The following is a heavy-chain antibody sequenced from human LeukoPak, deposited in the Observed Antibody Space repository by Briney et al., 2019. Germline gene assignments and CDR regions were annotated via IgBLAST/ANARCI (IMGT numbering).Heavy chain of an antibody. CDR1: GGSISSYY. Sequence: SETLSLTCTVSGGSISSYYWSWVRQPPGKGLEWIGYIYYSGSTNYNPSLKSRVTISVDTSKNQFSLKLSSVTAADTAVYYCARLSTTGTTLYYYGMDVWGQGTTVTVSS. CDR2: IYYSGST. D-gene: IGHD1-1*01. V-gene: IGHV4-59*08. CDR3: ARLSTTGTTLYYYGMDV. J-gene: IGHJ6*02.